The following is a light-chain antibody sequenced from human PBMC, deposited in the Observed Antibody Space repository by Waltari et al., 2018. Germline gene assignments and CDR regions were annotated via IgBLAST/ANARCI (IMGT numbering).Light chain of an antibody. CDR1: QSIGNW. J-gene: IGKJ1*01. CDR2: TAS. V-gene: IGKV1-5*03. Sequence: DIQMTQSPSTLSASVGHRVTITCRASQSIGNWLAWYQQKPGKAPKLLIYTASNLETGVPSRFSGSGSGTEFTLTISSLQPDDFATYYCQQYNNYWTFGQGTKVEIK. CDR3: QQYNNYWT.